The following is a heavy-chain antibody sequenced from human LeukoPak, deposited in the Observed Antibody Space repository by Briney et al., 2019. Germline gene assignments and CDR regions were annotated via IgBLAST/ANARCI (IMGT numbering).Heavy chain of an antibody. CDR1: GYTFPGYY. CDR3: ARGGNIVVVTAITHY. V-gene: IGHV1-2*02. CDR2: INSNSGGT. J-gene: IGHJ4*02. Sequence: GASVKVSCKASGYTFPGYYMHWIRQAPGQGLEWMGWINSNSGGTNYAQKFQGRVTMTRDTSISTAYMELSRLRSDDTAVYYCARGGNIVVVTAITHYWGQGTLVTVSS. D-gene: IGHD2-21*02.